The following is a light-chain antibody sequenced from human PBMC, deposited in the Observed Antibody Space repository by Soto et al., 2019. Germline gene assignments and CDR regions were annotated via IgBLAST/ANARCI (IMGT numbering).Light chain of an antibody. CDR3: KYYGNSRIT. V-gene: IGKV3-20*01. CDR2: AAS. J-gene: IGKJ5*01. Sequence: EIVLTQSPGTLSLSPGERATLSCRASQTVNSDYLTWYQQKPGQAPRLLIYAASSGATGIQDRFSGSGSETDFTLTINRLEPEDFAVYYCKYYGNSRITFGQGTRLEIK. CDR1: QTVNSDY.